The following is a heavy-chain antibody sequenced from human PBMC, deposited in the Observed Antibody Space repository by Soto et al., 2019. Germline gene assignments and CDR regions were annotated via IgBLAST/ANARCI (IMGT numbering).Heavy chain of an antibody. J-gene: IGHJ4*02. CDR2: ISYDGSNK. Sequence: RGSLRLSCAASGFTFSSYAMHWVRQAPGKGLEWVAVISYDGSNKYYADSVKGRFTISRDNSKNTLYLQMNSLRAEDTAVYYCARPKTERWFGELLDYFDYWGQGTLVTVSS. V-gene: IGHV3-30-3*01. CDR3: ARPKTERWFGELLDYFDY. CDR1: GFTFSSYA. D-gene: IGHD3-10*01.